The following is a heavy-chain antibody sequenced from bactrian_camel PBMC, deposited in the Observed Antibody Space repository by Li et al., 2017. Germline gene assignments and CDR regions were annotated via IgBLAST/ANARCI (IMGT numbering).Heavy chain of an antibody. J-gene: IGHJ4*01. V-gene: IGHV3S55*01. D-gene: IGHD6*01. CDR3: ALKPNPHGSWMCRSQYYDY. Sequence: HVQLVESGGGSVEAGGSLRLSCTAPGFTRDNFEMGWYRQAPGNECELLSTIDLDSYTYVADSVKGRFTASRDNARNTTYLQMKSLKPEDTAMYYCALKPNPHGSWMCRSQYYDYWGQGTQVTVS. CDR2: IDLDSYT. CDR1: GFTRDNFE.